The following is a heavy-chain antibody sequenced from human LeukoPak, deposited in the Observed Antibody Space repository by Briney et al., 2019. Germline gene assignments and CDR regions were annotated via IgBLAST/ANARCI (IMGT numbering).Heavy chain of an antibody. J-gene: IGHJ6*02. CDR3: ARVPGGMDV. Sequence: ASVRASCKASGYTFTGYYMHWVRQARGQGLEGMGWINPNSGGTNYAQKFQGRVTMPRDTSISTAYMELSRLGSDDTAVYYYARVPGGMDVWGQGTTVTVSS. CDR2: INPNSGGT. V-gene: IGHV1-2*02. CDR1: GYTFTGYY.